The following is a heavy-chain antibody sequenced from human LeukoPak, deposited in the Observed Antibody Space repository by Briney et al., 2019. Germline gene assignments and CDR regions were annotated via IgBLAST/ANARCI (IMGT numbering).Heavy chain of an antibody. Sequence: SETLSLTCTVSGGSISSGGYYWNWIRHHPGKGLEWIGYIYYSGSTYYNPSLRSRVLISIDTSKNHFSLHLSSVTAADTAVYYCARGLGHNFVTPWFDPWGQGTQVTVSS. CDR1: GGSISSGGYY. V-gene: IGHV4-31*03. CDR3: ARGLGHNFVTPWFDP. D-gene: IGHD1-1*01. CDR2: IYYSGST. J-gene: IGHJ5*02.